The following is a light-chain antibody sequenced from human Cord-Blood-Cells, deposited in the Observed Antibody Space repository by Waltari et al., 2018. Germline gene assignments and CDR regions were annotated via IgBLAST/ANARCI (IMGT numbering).Light chain of an antibody. V-gene: IGKV1-33*01. CDR1: QDISNY. Sequence: DIQMTQSPSSLSASVGNRVTIPCQASQDISNYLNWYQQKPGKDPKLLIYDASNLETGVPSRFSGSGSGTDFTFTISSLQPEDIATYYCQQYDNLPPFTFGPGTKVDIK. J-gene: IGKJ3*01. CDR3: QQYDNLPPFT. CDR2: DAS.